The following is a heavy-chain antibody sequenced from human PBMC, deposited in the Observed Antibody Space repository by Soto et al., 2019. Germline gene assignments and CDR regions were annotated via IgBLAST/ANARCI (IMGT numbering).Heavy chain of an antibody. CDR2: INHSGST. CDR1: GGSFSGYY. D-gene: IGHD3-22*01. V-gene: IGHV4-34*01. Sequence: PSETLSLTCAVYGGSFSGYYWSWIRQPPGKGLEWIGEINHSGSTNYNPSLKSRVTISVDTSKNQFSLKLSSVTAADTAVYYCAASYYHYYDSSGYYYVWGQGTLVTVSS. J-gene: IGHJ4*02. CDR3: AASYYHYYDSSGYYYV.